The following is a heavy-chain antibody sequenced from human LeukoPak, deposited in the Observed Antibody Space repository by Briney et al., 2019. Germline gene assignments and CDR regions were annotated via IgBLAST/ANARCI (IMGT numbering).Heavy chain of an antibody. J-gene: IGHJ6*03. CDR3: ARVDSSGVYYYYYYMDV. CDR1: GYTFNSYD. V-gene: IGHV1-8*01. D-gene: IGHD3-22*01. Sequence: ASVKVSCKASGYTFNSYDINWVRQATGQGLEWMGWMNPNSGNTGYAQKFQGRVTMTRNTSISTAYMELSSLRSEDTAVYYCARVDSSGVYYYYYYMDVWGKGTTVTVSS. CDR2: MNPNSGNT.